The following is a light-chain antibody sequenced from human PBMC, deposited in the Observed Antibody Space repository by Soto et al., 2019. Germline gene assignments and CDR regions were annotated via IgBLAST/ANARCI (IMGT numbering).Light chain of an antibody. CDR2: GAS. CDR3: QQYAEGTPIT. V-gene: IGKV3D-15*01. CDR1: QNVNNR. Sequence: EIVMTQSPATLSMSTWERATLSFRASQNVNNRLASYQQKAGQAPRLLMSGASSRATGIPDRFSGSGSGTDFTLTISRLESADFALYYCQQYAEGTPITFGQGTRLEIK. J-gene: IGKJ5*01.